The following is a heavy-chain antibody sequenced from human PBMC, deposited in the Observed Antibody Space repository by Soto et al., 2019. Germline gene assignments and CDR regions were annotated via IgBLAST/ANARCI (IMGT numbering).Heavy chain of an antibody. CDR1: RASIRSYY. V-gene: IGHV4-59*01. CDR3: AGYSQWLAPFDY. D-gene: IGHD6-19*01. J-gene: IGHJ4*02. CDR2: IYYTGSN. Sequence: SETLCLTCTVSRASIRSYYWAWIRQPPGKGLEWIGYIYYTGSNKYNPSLKSRATISLDTSNNQFSLKVNSVTTADTAVYYCAGYSQWLAPFDYWGQGTLVTVSS.